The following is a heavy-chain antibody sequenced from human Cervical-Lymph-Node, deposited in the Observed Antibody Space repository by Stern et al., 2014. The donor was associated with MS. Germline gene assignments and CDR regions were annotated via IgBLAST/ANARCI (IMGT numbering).Heavy chain of an antibody. CDR2: MNPNSGNT. CDR3: ARVPRGYSYGYGVGYFDY. D-gene: IGHD5-18*01. V-gene: IGHV1-8*01. Sequence: VQLVESGAEVKKPGASVKVSCKASGYTFTSYDINWVRQATGQGLEWMGWMNPNSGNTGYAQKFQGRVTMTRDTSLNTAYIELRSLRSEDTAVYYCARVPRGYSYGYGVGYFDYWGQGTLVTVSS. CDR1: GYTFTSYD. J-gene: IGHJ4*02.